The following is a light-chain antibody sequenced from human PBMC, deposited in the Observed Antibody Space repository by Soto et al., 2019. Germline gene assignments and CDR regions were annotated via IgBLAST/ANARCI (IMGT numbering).Light chain of an antibody. CDR3: QQYNNWWT. CDR2: GAS. V-gene: IGKV3-15*01. J-gene: IGKJ1*01. Sequence: EIVMTQSPATLSVSPGERATLSCRASQSVSSSLAWYQQKPGQAPRLLIHGASTRATGIPGRFSGSGSGTEFTLTISSLQSEDFAVYYCQQYNNWWTFGQGTKVEVE. CDR1: QSVSSS.